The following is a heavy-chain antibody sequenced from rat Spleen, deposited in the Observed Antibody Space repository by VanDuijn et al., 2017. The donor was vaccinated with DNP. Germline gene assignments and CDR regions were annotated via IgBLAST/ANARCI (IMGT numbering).Heavy chain of an antibody. CDR1: GFTFSDYG. CDR3: ARWDNYYFDY. J-gene: IGHJ2*01. V-gene: IGHV5-22*01. Sequence: EVQLVESGGGLVQPGRSMKLSCAASGFTFSDYGMAWVRQTPEKGLEWVATINLDGSRTYCRDSVKGRFTVSRDNAKSTLYLQMNSLRSEDMATYYCARWDNYYFDYWGQGVMVTVSS. CDR2: INLDGSRT. D-gene: IGHD1-10*01.